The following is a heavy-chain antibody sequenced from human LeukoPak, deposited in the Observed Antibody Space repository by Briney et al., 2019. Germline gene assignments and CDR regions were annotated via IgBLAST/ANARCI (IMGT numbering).Heavy chain of an antibody. D-gene: IGHD3-22*01. CDR3: ARGSHLDSNADKSCDY. Sequence: ASVKVSCKASGYTFTSYGISWVRQAPGQGLEWMGWISAYNGNTNYAQKLQGRVTMTTDTSTSTAYMELRSLRSDDTAVYYCARGSHLDSNADKSCDYWGQGTLVTVSS. CDR1: GYTFTSYG. V-gene: IGHV1-18*01. J-gene: IGHJ4*02. CDR2: ISAYNGNT.